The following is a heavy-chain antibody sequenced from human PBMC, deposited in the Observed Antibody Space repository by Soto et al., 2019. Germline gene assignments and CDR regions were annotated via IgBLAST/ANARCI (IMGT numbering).Heavy chain of an antibody. CDR2: IYYSGST. V-gene: IGHV4-31*03. J-gene: IGHJ4*02. Sequence: SETLSLTCTVSGGSISSGGYYWSWIRQHPGKGLEWIEYIYYSGSTYYNPSLKSRVTISVDTSKNQFSLKLSSVTAADTAVYYCARLSIAAAGPEDFDYWGQGTLVTVSS. CDR1: GGSISSGGYY. CDR3: ARLSIAAAGPEDFDY. D-gene: IGHD6-13*01.